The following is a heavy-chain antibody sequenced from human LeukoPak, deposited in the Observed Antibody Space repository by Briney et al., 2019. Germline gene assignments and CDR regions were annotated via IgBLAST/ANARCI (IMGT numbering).Heavy chain of an antibody. Sequence: GGSLRLSCAASGFTFSSYSMNWVRQAPGKGLEWVSSINSNSGNIQYADSVTGRFTVSRDNAKNSLSLQMNGLRDDDTAVYYCTREGGVGSWGQGTLVSVSS. V-gene: IGHV3-21*01. J-gene: IGHJ5*01. D-gene: IGHD3-16*01. CDR3: TREGGVGS. CDR1: GFTFSSYS. CDR2: INSNSGNI.